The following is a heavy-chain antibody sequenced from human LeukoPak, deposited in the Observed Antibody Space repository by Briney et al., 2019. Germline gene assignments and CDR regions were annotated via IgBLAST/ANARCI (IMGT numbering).Heavy chain of an antibody. V-gene: IGHV1-2*02. CDR2: INPNSGGT. CDR3: ARISGSYLRYYFDY. Sequence: VASVKVSCKASGYSFNSYDINWLRQAPGQGLEWMGWINPNSGGTNYAQKFQGRVTMTRDTSISTAYMELSRLRSDDTAVYYCARISGSYLRYYFDYWGQGTLVTVSS. CDR1: GYSFNSYD. J-gene: IGHJ4*02. D-gene: IGHD1-26*01.